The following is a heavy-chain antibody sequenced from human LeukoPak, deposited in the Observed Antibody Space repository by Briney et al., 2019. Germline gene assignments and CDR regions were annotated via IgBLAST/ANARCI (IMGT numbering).Heavy chain of an antibody. CDR2: IKSKTDGGTT. CDR1: GFTFSNAW. V-gene: IGHV3-15*01. D-gene: IGHD3-16*01. Sequence: TGGSLRLSCAASGFTFSNAWMSWVRQAPGKGLEWVGRIKSKTDGGTTDYAAPVKGRFTISRDDSKNTQYLQMNSLKTEDTAVYYCTTDAWRLFYVWGRYDYWGQGTLVTVSS. J-gene: IGHJ4*02. CDR3: TTDAWRLFYVWGRYDY.